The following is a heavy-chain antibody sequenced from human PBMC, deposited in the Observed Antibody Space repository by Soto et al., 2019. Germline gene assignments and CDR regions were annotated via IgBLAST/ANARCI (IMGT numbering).Heavy chain of an antibody. CDR2: INAGNGNT. D-gene: IGHD2-2*01. J-gene: IGHJ4*02. CDR1: GYTFTSYA. CDR3: ARLGYCSSTSCEKDNY. Sequence: QVRLVQSGAEVKKPGASVKVSCKASGYTFTSYAMHWVRQAPGQRLEWMGWINAGNGNTKYSQKFQGRVNITRDTSASTAYMELSSLRSEDTAVYYCARLGYCSSTSCEKDNYWGQGTLGTVSS. V-gene: IGHV1-3*01.